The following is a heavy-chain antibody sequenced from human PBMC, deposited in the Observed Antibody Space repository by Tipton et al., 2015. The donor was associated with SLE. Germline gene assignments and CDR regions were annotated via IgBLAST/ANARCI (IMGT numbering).Heavy chain of an antibody. CDR1: GGTFYSYA. V-gene: IGHV1-69*05. CDR3: ARAGAYSYGYFDY. Sequence: QLVQSGAEVKKPGSSVKVSCKASGGTFYSYAISWVRQAPGQGLEWMGGIIPFFGTAQYAQKFQGRVTITTDESTSTADMELSSLRSEDTAVYYCARAGAYSYGYFDYWGQGTLVTVSS. CDR2: IIPFFGTA. D-gene: IGHD5-18*01. J-gene: IGHJ4*02.